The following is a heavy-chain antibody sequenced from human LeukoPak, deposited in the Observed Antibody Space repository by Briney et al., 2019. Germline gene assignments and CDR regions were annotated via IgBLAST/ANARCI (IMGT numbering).Heavy chain of an antibody. CDR2: IYYAAST. CDR1: GGSTNSYF. CDR3: ARGRVVVITTPLIDY. D-gene: IGHD3-22*01. Sequence: SETLSLTCTVSGGSTNSYFWSWIRQPPREGLEWIGLIYYAASTNYNPSLKSRVTISVDTSKSQLSLKLRSVTAADTAVYYCARGRVVVITTPLIDYWGQGTLVTVSS. J-gene: IGHJ4*02. V-gene: IGHV4-59*08.